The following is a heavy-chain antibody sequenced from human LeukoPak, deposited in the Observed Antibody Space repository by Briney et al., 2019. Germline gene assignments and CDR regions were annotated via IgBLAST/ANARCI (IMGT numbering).Heavy chain of an antibody. D-gene: IGHD1-26*01. Sequence: PGGSLRLSCAASGFTFSSYAMSWVRQAPGKGLEWVSAISGSGGSTYYADSVKGRFTISRDNSKNTLYLQMNSLRAEDTAVYYCAKDKLGGSYYPKYYFDYWGQGSLVTVSS. CDR1: GFTFSSYA. V-gene: IGHV3-23*01. CDR3: AKDKLGGSYYPKYYFDY. CDR2: ISGSGGST. J-gene: IGHJ4*02.